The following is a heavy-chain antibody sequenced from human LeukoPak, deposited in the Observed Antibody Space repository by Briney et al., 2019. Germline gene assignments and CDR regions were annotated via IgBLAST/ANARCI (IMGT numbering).Heavy chain of an antibody. V-gene: IGHV4-30-4*07. CDR2: IYYSGST. CDR1: GDSISSGGYS. J-gene: IGHJ3*02. Sequence: SETLSLTCAVSGDSISSGGYSWSWIRQPPGKGLEWIGYIYYSGSTYYNPSLKSRVTISVDTSKNQFSLKLSSVTAADTAVYYCARRGYCSSTSCYRDRKKRGAFDIWGQGTMVTVSS. CDR3: ARRGYCSSTSCYRDRKKRGAFDI. D-gene: IGHD2-2*01.